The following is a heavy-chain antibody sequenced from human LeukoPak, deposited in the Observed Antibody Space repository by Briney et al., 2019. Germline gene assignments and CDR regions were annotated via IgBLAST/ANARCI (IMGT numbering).Heavy chain of an antibody. Sequence: GGSLRLSCAASGFTFSSYAMSWVRQAPGKGLEWVSAISGSGGSTYYADSVKGRFTISRDNSKNTLYLQMNSLRAEDTAVYYCARDAGYDSSGFEYFQHWGQGTLVTVSS. CDR3: ARDAGYDSSGFEYFQH. J-gene: IGHJ1*01. CDR2: ISGSGGST. CDR1: GFTFSSYA. V-gene: IGHV3-23*01. D-gene: IGHD3-22*01.